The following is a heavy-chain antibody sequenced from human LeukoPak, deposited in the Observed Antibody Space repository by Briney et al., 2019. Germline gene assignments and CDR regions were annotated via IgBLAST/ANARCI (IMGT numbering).Heavy chain of an antibody. J-gene: IGHJ4*02. D-gene: IGHD6-13*01. V-gene: IGHV4-61*08. Sequence: SETLSLTCTVSGGSISSGGYYWSWIRQHPGKGLEWIGYIYYSGSTNYNPSLKSRVTISVDTSKNQFSLKLSSVTAADTAVYYCARDTGLLVVNSSSWYYFDYWGQGTLVTVSS. CDR1: GGSISSGGYY. CDR3: ARDTGLLVVNSSSWYYFDY. CDR2: IYYSGST.